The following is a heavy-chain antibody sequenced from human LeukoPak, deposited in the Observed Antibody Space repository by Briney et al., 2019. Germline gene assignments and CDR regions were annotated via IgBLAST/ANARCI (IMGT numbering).Heavy chain of an antibody. Sequence: PSETLSLTCTVSGGSISGYYWGWIRQPPGKGLEWIGYIYYSGSTNYNPSLQSRVTISVDTSKNQFSLKLSSVTAADTAVYSCARGGFRDAFDIWGQGTMVTVSS. CDR3: ARGGFRDAFDI. D-gene: IGHD3-10*01. V-gene: IGHV4-59*01. CDR1: GGSISGYY. J-gene: IGHJ3*02. CDR2: IYYSGST.